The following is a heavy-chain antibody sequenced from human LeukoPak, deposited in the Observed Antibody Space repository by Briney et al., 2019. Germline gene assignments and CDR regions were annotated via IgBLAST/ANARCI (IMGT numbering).Heavy chain of an antibody. J-gene: IGHJ4*02. Sequence: GGSLRLSGVASGFTFSIYTMSWVRQAPGKGLEWVSSITSSSSSMYSADSAKGRLTISRDNAKNSLYLQMNSLRAEDTAVYYCARDLAWGGYWGQGTLVPVSS. CDR1: GFTFSIYT. V-gene: IGHV3-21*01. CDR3: ARDLAWGGY. CDR2: ITSSSSSM. D-gene: IGHD7-27*01.